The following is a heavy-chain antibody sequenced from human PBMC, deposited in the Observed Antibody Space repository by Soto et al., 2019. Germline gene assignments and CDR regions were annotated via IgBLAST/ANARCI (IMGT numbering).Heavy chain of an antibody. CDR2: FSVRGGGT. CDR3: AKGKISTTTYTSFDP. D-gene: IGHD5-12*01. CDR1: GCTFRSYG. J-gene: IGHJ5*02. V-gene: IGHV3-23*01. Sequence: GVSLRLSCAASGCTFRSYGMSWVRQTPGKGLEWVATFSVRGGGTYYADSVKGRFTISRDNFKSSLYLQMSSLRAEDTAVYYFAKGKISTTTYTSFDPWGQGTLVPLPS.